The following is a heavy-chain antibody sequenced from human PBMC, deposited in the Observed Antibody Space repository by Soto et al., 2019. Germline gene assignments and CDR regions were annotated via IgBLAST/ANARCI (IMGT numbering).Heavy chain of an antibody. Sequence: EVQLLESGGGLVQPGGSLRLSCAASGSTVSSYAMSWVRQAPGKGLEWVSVISGSGSTYSADSVKGGFTISRDSSKNTVYLQMNSLRAEDTAVYYCAKALRFTFTTGYYMDVWGRGTTVTVSS. J-gene: IGHJ6*03. CDR1: GSTVSSYA. D-gene: IGHD3-16*01. CDR3: AKALRFTFTTGYYMDV. CDR2: ISGSGST. V-gene: IGHV3-23*01.